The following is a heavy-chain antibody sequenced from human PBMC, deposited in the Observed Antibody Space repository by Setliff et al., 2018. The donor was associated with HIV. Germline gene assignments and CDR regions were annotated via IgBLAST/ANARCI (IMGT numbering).Heavy chain of an antibody. CDR2: ISSSSSTI. Sequence: GSLRLSCAASGFSFSSYSMNWVRQAPGKGLEWVSYISSSSSTIYYADSVKGRFTISRDNAKNSLYLQMNSLRAEDTAVYYCARGVITIFHNWFDPWGPGTLVTVSS. CDR3: ARGVITIFHNWFDP. J-gene: IGHJ5*02. V-gene: IGHV3-48*01. CDR1: GFSFSSYS. D-gene: IGHD3-3*01.